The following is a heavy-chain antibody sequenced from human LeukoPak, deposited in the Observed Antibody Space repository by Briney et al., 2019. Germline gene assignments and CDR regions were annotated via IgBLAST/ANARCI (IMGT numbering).Heavy chain of an antibody. CDR1: GGTFSNYA. CDR2: IIPILGIA. Sequence: GASVKVSCKASGGTFSNYAISWVRQAPGQGLEWMGRIIPILGIANYAQKFQGRVTITADKATSTVYMELTSLRSEDTAVYYCARGGHYSPDDYWGQGTLVTVSS. J-gene: IGHJ4*02. V-gene: IGHV1-69*04. D-gene: IGHD2-21*01. CDR3: ARGGHYSPDDY.